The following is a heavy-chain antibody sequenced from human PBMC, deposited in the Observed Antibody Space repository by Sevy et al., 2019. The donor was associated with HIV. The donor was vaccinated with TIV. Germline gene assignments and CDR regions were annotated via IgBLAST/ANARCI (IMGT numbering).Heavy chain of an antibody. V-gene: IGHV3-30*04. CDR2: ISYDGSNK. Sequence: GGSLRLSCAASGFTFSNYAMHWVRQAPVKGLEWVAVISYDGSNKYYADSVKGRFTISRDNSKNTLYLQMNSLRAEDTAVYYCARVDEQRWLRLYYFDYWGQGTLVTVSS. J-gene: IGHJ4*02. CDR3: ARVDEQRWLRLYYFDY. CDR1: GFTFSNYA. D-gene: IGHD5-12*01.